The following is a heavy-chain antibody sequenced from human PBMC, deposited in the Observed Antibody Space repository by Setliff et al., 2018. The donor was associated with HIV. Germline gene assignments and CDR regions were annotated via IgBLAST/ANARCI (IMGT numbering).Heavy chain of an antibody. CDR1: GFSFNNYY. CDR3: AVHYYDSSGYDY. V-gene: IGHV3-7*01. Sequence: GSLRLSCIASGFSFNNYYMTWVRQAPGKGLEWVGNIKSDGTEKNYADSVRGRSTISRDNAKSSLYLQMNSLRAEDTAVYYCAVHYYDSSGYDYWGQGTLVTVSS. D-gene: IGHD3-22*01. J-gene: IGHJ4*02. CDR2: IKSDGTEK.